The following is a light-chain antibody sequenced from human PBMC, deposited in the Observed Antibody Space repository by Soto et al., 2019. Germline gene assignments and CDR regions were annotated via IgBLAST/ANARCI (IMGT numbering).Light chain of an antibody. CDR3: SSYTTTTSII. CDR1: SSDIGAYNY. V-gene: IGLV2-14*01. J-gene: IGLJ2*01. Sequence: QSVLTQPASVSASPGQSITISCTGTSSDIGAYNYVSWYQLHPGKAPQLMIFDVRNRPSGVSNRFSGSKSGNTASLTISGLQAEDEADYYCSSYTTTTSIIFGGGTKLTVL. CDR2: DVR.